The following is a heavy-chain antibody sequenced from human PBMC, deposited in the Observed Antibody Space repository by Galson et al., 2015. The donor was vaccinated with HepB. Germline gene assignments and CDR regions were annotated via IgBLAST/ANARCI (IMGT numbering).Heavy chain of an antibody. D-gene: IGHD3-3*02. CDR2: ITPNGDYI. CDR3: ARTYGATTLAFFMMPHHYFDK. CDR1: GFTFSDYY. V-gene: IGHV3-11*06. J-gene: IGHJ4*02. Sequence: SLRLSCAASGFTFSDYYMTWIRQAPGKGLEWISYITPNGDYINYVDSVKGRFTISRDNAKSSLHLQIDSLTVADTAVYYCARTYGATTLAFFMMPHHYFDKWGQGALVTVSS.